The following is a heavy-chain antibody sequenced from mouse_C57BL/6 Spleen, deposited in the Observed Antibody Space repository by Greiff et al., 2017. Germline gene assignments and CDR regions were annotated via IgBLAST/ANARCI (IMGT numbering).Heavy chain of an antibody. CDR2: ISSGSSTI. Sequence: EVQGVESGGGLVKPGGSLKLSCAASGFTFSDYGMHWVRQAPEKGLEWVAYISSGSSTIYYADTVKGRFTISRDNAKNTLFLQMTSLRSEDTAMYYCARPYRGKYYYAMDYWGQGTSVTVSS. D-gene: IGHD1-3*01. J-gene: IGHJ4*01. V-gene: IGHV5-17*01. CDR3: ARPYRGKYYYAMDY. CDR1: GFTFSDYG.